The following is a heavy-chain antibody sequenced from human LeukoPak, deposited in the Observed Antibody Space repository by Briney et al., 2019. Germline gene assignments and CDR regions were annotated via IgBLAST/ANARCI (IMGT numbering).Heavy chain of an antibody. CDR2: IYYSGST. V-gene: IGHV4-39*07. CDR1: GGSISSSSYY. CDR3: ARDVIVVVVAAIRDSDAFDI. D-gene: IGHD2-15*01. J-gene: IGHJ3*02. Sequence: SETLSLTCTVSGGSISSSSYYWGWIRQPPGKGLEWIGSIYYSGSTYYNPSLKSRVTISVDTSKNQFSLKLSSVTAADTAVYYCARDVIVVVVAAIRDSDAFDIWGQGTMVTVSS.